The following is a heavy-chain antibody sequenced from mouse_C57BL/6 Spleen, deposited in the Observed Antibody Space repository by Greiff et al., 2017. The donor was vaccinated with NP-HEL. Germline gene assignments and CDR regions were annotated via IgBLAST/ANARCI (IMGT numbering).Heavy chain of an antibody. CDR3: TRSYDGYYGAMDY. V-gene: IGHV5-15*01. CDR2: ISNLAYSI. CDR1: GFTFSDYG. J-gene: IGHJ4*01. D-gene: IGHD2-3*01. Sequence: EVMLVESGGGLVQPGGSLKLSCAASGFTFSDYGMAWVRQAPRKGPEWVAFISNLAYSIYYADTVTGRFTISRENAKNTLYLEMSSLRSEGTAMYYCTRSYDGYYGAMDYWGQGTSVTVSS.